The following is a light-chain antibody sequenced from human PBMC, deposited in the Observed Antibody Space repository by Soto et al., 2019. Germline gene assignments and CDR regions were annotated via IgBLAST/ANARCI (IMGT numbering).Light chain of an antibody. V-gene: IGKV3-20*01. J-gene: IGKJ5*01. CDR3: QQYGTSEII. CDR1: QSVSNTY. Sequence: IVLTQTPATVCLSGGEWGSLSCTASQSVSNTYVAWYKQKPGQAPRLRSDDTSSRVTGIPDRCICRGSGTDFTLTISRLEPEDLAVFYCQQYGTSEIIFGQGTRLEIK. CDR2: DTS.